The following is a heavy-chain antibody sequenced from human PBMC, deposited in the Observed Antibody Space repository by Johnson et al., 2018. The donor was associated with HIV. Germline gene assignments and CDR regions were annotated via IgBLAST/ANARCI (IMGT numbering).Heavy chain of an antibody. V-gene: IGHV3-33*08. Sequence: QVQLLEYGGGVVQPGRSLRLSCAASGFTFSSYAMHWVRQAPGKGLEWVAVIWYDGSNKYYADYVKGRFTISRDNSKNTLYLQMNSLRAEDTALYYCATSEGATRAFDIWGQGTMVTVSS. J-gene: IGHJ3*02. CDR3: ATSEGATRAFDI. D-gene: IGHD1-26*01. CDR2: IWYDGSNK. CDR1: GFTFSSYA.